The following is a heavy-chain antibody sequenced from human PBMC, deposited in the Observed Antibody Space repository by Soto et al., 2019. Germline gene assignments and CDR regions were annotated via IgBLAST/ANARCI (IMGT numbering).Heavy chain of an antibody. D-gene: IGHD3-16*01. CDR3: ARGRFRRTWFDP. V-gene: IGHV1-8*01. Sequence: QVQLVQSGAEVKKPGASVKVSGKASGYTFTNYDIHWVRQATGQGLEGMGWMNPDSGNTGQAKQFQGRVTMTRDTSISTAYMEMSSLRSEDTAVYYCARGRFRRTWFDPWGQGTLVTVSS. CDR1: GYTFTNYD. CDR2: MNPDSGNT. J-gene: IGHJ5*02.